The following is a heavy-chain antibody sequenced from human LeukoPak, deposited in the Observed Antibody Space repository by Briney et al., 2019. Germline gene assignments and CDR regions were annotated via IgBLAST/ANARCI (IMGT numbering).Heavy chain of an antibody. CDR3: ATFRRIDLGYSDY. V-gene: IGHV3-21*01. D-gene: IGHD3-16*01. Sequence: GGSLRLSCAASGFSFSTYSMNWVRQAPGKGLEWVSSITSSGSYIYYADSVKGRFTISRDNAKNSLYLQMNSLRAEDTAVYYCATFRRIDLGYSDYWGQGTLVTVSS. CDR1: GFSFSTYS. J-gene: IGHJ4*02. CDR2: ITSSGSYI.